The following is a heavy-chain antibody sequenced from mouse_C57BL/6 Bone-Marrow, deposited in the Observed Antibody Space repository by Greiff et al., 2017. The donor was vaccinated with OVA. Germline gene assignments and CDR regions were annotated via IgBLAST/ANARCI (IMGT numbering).Heavy chain of an antibody. CDR1: GFTFSDFY. V-gene: IGHV7-1*01. CDR2: SRNKANDYTT. J-gene: IGHJ1*03. CDR3: SRDDHYWYFDV. Sequence: EVKLMESGGGLVQSGRSLRLSCATSGFTFSDFYMEWVRQAPGKGLEWIAASRNKANDYTTEYSASVKGRFIVSRDTYQSILYLQMNALRAEDTAIYYCSRDDHYWYFDVWGTGTTVTVSS.